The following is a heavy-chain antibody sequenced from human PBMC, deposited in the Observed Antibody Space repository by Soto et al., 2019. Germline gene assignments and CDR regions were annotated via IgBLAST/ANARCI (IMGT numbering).Heavy chain of an antibody. Sequence: QVQLQESGPGLVKPSETLSLTCTVSGGSISSYYWSWIRQPPGKGLEWIGYIYYSGSTNYNPSLKSRVTISVDTSKNQFSLKLSSVTAADTAVYYCARQGVAQGSWVLDYWGQGTLVTVSS. D-gene: IGHD6-13*01. CDR2: IYYSGST. CDR1: GGSISSYY. CDR3: ARQGVAQGSWVLDY. V-gene: IGHV4-59*08. J-gene: IGHJ4*02.